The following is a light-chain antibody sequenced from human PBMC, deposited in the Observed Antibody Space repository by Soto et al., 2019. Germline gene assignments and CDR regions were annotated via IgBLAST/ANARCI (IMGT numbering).Light chain of an antibody. J-gene: IGKJ1*01. Sequence: DIQMTQSPSTLSASVGDRVTITCRASQTISTWLAWYQQKPGTAPKLLIYEASSLQIGVPSRFSGSGSRTEFTLTISSLQPDDFATYYCQQYNTYSWTFGQGTKVDIK. CDR3: QQYNTYSWT. V-gene: IGKV1-5*01. CDR1: QTISTW. CDR2: EAS.